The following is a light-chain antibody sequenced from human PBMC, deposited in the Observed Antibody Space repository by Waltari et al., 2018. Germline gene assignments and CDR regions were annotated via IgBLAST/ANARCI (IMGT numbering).Light chain of an antibody. CDR2: EVS. CDR1: SSDVGGFDY. V-gene: IGLV2-8*01. J-gene: IGLJ2*01. CDR3: SSFAGSSQML. Sequence: QSALTQPPSASGSPGQSVTISCTGTSSDVGGFDYVPWYQQHPGKDPRIMIYEVSKRPSGVPDRFSGSKSGNTASLTVSGLQVEDEADYYCSSFAGSSQMLFGGGTKLTVL.